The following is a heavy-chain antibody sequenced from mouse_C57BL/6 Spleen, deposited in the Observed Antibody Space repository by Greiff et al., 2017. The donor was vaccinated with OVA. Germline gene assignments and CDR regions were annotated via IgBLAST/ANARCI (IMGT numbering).Heavy chain of an antibody. CDR3: ARSASDWYFDV. CDR1: GYTFTSYW. V-gene: IGHV1-64*01. J-gene: IGHJ1*03. Sequence: VQLQQSGAELVKPGASVKLSCKASGYTFTSYWMHWVKQRPGQGLEWIGMIHPNSGSTNYNEKFKSKATLTVDKSSSTAYMQLSSLTSEDSAVYYCARSASDWYFDVWGTGTTVTVSS. CDR2: IHPNSGST.